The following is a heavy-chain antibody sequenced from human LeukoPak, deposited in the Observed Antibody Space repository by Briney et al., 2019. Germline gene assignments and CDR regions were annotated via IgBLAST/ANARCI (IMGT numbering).Heavy chain of an antibody. CDR3: ARDSSDYYDSRFDY. CDR2: ISYDGSNK. D-gene: IGHD3-22*01. CDR1: GFTFSSYA. J-gene: IGHJ4*02. V-gene: IGHV3-30-3*01. Sequence: GGSLRLSCAASGFTFSSYAMSWVRQAPGKGLEWVAVISYDGSNKYYADSVKGRFTISRDNSKNTLYLQMNSLRAEDTAVYYCARDSSDYYDSRFDYWGRGTLVTVSS.